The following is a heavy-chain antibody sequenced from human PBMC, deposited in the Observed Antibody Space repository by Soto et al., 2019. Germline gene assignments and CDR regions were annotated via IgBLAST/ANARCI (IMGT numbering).Heavy chain of an antibody. CDR3: ARDWELQFPYFDY. D-gene: IGHD1-26*01. CDR2: ISCDGSNK. CDR1: GFTFSSYA. J-gene: IGHJ4*02. V-gene: IGHV3-30*04. Sequence: QVQLVESGGGVVQPGRSLRLSCAASGFTFSSYAMHWVRQAPGKGLEWVAVISCDGSNKYYADSVKGRFTISRDNSKNTLYLQMNSLRAEDTAVYYCARDWELQFPYFDYWGQGTLVTVSS.